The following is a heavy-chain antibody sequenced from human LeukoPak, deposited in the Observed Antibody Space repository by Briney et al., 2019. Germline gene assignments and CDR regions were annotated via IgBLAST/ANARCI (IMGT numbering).Heavy chain of an antibody. J-gene: IGHJ6*03. CDR2: INPNSGGT. CDR1: GYTFTGYY. D-gene: IGHD1-26*01. V-gene: IGHV1-2*02. Sequence: ASVKVSCKASGYTFTGYYMHWVRQAPGQGLEWMGWINPNSGGTNYAQKFQGRVTMTRDTSISTAYMELSRLRPDDTAVYYCARDRGGSYYVHYYYYMDVWGKGTTVTISS. CDR3: ARDRGGSYYVHYYYYMDV.